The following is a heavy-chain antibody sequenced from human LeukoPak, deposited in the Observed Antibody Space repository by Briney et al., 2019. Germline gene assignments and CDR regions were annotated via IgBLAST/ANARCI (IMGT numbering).Heavy chain of an antibody. CDR3: ARGRSLHCFDY. Sequence: SETLSLTCGVYGGSFSAYYWSWIRQPPGKGLEWIGESNHSGSTTYNPSLKSRVTISVDTSKNRFSLKLSSVTAADTAVYYCARGRSLHCFDYWGQGTLVTVSS. CDR2: SNHSGST. CDR1: GGSFSAYY. J-gene: IGHJ4*02. V-gene: IGHV4-34*01.